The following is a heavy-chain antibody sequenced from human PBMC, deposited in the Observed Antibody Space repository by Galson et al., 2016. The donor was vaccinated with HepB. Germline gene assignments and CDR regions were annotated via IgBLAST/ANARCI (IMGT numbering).Heavy chain of an antibody. V-gene: IGHV3-11*05. Sequence: SLRLSCAASGFTFIDYNMTWIRQAPGKGLEWLSYINRGGTFTLYADSVKGRFTISRDNSENTLHLQMNSLRPEDTAAYYCARVGYTRSSAGWFDAWGQGTLVTVTS. CDR1: GFTFIDYN. CDR2: INRGGTFT. CDR3: ARVGYTRSSAGWFDA. J-gene: IGHJ5*02. D-gene: IGHD6-6*01.